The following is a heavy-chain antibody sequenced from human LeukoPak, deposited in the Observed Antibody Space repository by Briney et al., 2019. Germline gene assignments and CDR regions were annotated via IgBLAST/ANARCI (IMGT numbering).Heavy chain of an antibody. V-gene: IGHV1-8*01. J-gene: IGHJ4*02. D-gene: IGHD3-10*01. CDR2: MNPNSGNT. Sequence: ASVKVSCKASGYTFTSYDINWVRQAPGQRLEWMGWMNPNSGNTGYAQKFQGRVTMTRDTSISTAYMELSSLRSEDTAVYYCAAEHSYYYGSGSYLNWGQGTLVTVSS. CDR3: AAEHSYYYGSGSYLN. CDR1: GYTFTSYD.